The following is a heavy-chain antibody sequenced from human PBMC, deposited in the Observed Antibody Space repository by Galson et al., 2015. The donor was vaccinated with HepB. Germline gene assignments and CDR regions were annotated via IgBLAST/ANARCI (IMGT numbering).Heavy chain of an antibody. J-gene: IGHJ6*02. CDR3: ARDRIVVVPAAIHYYGMDV. D-gene: IGHD2-2*01. CDR2: ISSSSSYI. CDR1: GFTFSSYS. V-gene: IGHV3-21*04. Sequence: SLRLSCAASGFTFSSYSMNWVRQAPGKGLEWVSSISSSSSYIYYADSVKGRFTISRDNAKNSLYLQMNSLRSEDTAVYYCARDRIVVVPAAIHYYGMDVWGQGTTVTVSS.